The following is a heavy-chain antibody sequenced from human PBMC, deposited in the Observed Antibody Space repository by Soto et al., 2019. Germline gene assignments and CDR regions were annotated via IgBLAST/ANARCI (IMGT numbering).Heavy chain of an antibody. Sequence: QVQLVQSGAEVREPGASVKVSCKASGYSFTSLDINWVRQTAGQGLEWMGWMQPSTGRTGYAQKFQVRVTMTRDTSINTASMELTTLTSYDTAFYYCARGVSAGVDYWGQGTLVTVSS. CDR3: ARGVSAGVDY. CDR2: MQPSTGRT. D-gene: IGHD1-26*01. V-gene: IGHV1-8*01. CDR1: GYSFTSLD. J-gene: IGHJ4*02.